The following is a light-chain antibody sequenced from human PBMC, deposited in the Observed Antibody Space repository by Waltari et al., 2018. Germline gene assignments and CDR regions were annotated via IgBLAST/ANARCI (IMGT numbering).Light chain of an antibody. Sequence: QSALTQPASVSGSPGQSITISCTAVNSNVDLLPLVSWYQHHPGRNPRLLIYEISQRPSGISNRFSGSKSGNTASLTISGLQPEDEADYFCCSFAGYGIYVFGSGTQVSVL. CDR1: NSNVDLLPL. J-gene: IGLJ1*01. V-gene: IGLV2-23*02. CDR3: CSFAGYGIYV. CDR2: EIS.